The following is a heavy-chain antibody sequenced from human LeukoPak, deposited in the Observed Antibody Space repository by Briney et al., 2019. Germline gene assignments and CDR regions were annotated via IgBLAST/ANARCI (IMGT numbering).Heavy chain of an antibody. CDR2: IYYSGST. CDR3: ARLGVFGSWFDP. D-gene: IGHD3-3*01. J-gene: IGHJ5*02. Sequence: SETLSLTCTVSGGSISSSSYYWGWIRQPPGKGLEWIGSIYYSGSTYYNPSLKSRVTISVDTSKNQFSLKLSSVTAADTAVYYCARLGVFGSWFDPWGQGTLVTVSS. CDR1: GGSISSSSYY. V-gene: IGHV4-39*01.